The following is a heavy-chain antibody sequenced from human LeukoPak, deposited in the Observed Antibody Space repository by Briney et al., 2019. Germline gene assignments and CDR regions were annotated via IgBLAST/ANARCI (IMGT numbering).Heavy chain of an antibody. J-gene: IGHJ4*02. D-gene: IGHD3-22*01. Sequence: QPGGSLRLSCAASGFTFDDYAMHWVCQAPGKGLEWVSLISGDGGSTHYADSVKGRFTISRDNSRNTLFLQMNSLRAEDTAVYYCAKDHKYYFDSGTYYEYYFDYWGQGTLVTVSS. V-gene: IGHV3-43*02. CDR1: GFTFDDYA. CDR2: ISGDGGST. CDR3: AKDHKYYFDSGTYYEYYFDY.